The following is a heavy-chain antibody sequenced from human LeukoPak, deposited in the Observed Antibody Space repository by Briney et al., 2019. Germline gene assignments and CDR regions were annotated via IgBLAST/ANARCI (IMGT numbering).Heavy chain of an antibody. Sequence: GGSLRLSCAASGFTFGSYSLTWVRQAPGKGLEWVSSITTGGDDLYYSDSVKGRFTISRDNAKNSLFLQMNNLRAEDTAVYYCARKQWLNSWGQGTRVIVSS. CDR2: ITTGGDDL. CDR1: GFTFGSYS. D-gene: IGHD6-19*01. V-gene: IGHV3-21*01. CDR3: ARKQWLNS. J-gene: IGHJ5*02.